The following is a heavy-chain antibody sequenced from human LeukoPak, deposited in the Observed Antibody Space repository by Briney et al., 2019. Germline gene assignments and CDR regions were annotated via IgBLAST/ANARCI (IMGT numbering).Heavy chain of an antibody. V-gene: IGHV3-33*01. D-gene: IGHD3-16*02. Sequence: GGSLRLSCAASGFNIRSHGMHWVRQAPGKGLEWLAVIWYNGNTKYYADSVKGRFTVSRDDSQNTLHPQMDSLRAEDTAVYYCVSADIWGNYRTDSWGHGALVVVSS. CDR1: GFNIRSHG. CDR2: IWYNGNTK. CDR3: VSADIWGNYRTDS. J-gene: IGHJ5*01.